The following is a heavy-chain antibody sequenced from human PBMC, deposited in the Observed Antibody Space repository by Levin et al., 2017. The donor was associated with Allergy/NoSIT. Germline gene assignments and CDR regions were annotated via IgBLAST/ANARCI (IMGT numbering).Heavy chain of an antibody. CDR1: GFSLSTSGMC. D-gene: IGHD6-13*01. Sequence: SGPTLVKPTQTLTLTCTFSGFSLSTSGMCVSWIRQPPGKALEWLALIDWDDDKYYSTSLKTRLTISKDTSKNQVVLTMTNMDPVDTATYYCARIPEQQLWYYGMDVWGQGTTVTVSS. J-gene: IGHJ6*02. CDR3: ARIPEQQLWYYGMDV. V-gene: IGHV2-70*01. CDR2: IDWDDDK.